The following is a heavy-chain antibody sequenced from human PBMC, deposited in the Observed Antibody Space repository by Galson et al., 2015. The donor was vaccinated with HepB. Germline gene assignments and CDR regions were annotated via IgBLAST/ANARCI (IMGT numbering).Heavy chain of an antibody. CDR1: GFTFSSYG. CDR2: ISYDGSNK. Sequence: SLRLSCAASGFTFSSYGMHWVRQAPGKGLEWVAVISYDGSNKYYADSVKGRFTISRDNSKNTLYLQMNSLRAEDTAVYYCAKEVDDTAMVYYYYYYGMDVWGQGTTVTVSS. J-gene: IGHJ6*02. D-gene: IGHD5-18*01. CDR3: AKEVDDTAMVYYYYYYGMDV. V-gene: IGHV3-30*18.